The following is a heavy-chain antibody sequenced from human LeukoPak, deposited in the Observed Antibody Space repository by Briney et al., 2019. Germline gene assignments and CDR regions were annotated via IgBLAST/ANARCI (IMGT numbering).Heavy chain of an antibody. CDR3: ASVGVSLVTTVTYFDY. CDR1: GFTVSSNY. CDR2: IYSGGST. J-gene: IGHJ4*02. V-gene: IGHV3-66*01. D-gene: IGHD4-17*01. Sequence: GGSLRLSCAASGFTVSSNYMSWVRQAPGKGLEWVSVIYSGGSTYYADSVKGRFTISRDNSKNTLYLQMNSLRAEDTAVYYCASVGVSLVTTVTYFDYWGQGTLVTVSS.